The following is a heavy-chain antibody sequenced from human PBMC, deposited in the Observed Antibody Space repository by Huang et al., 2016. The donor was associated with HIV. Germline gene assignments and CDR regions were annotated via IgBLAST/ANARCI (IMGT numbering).Heavy chain of an antibody. D-gene: IGHD5-12*01. CDR2: ISYDGSYQ. J-gene: IGHJ4*02. CDR1: GFTFSTYG. Sequence: QVQLGESGGGVVQPGRSMRLSCAASGFTFSTYGVHWVRQAPGKGLEWVAAISYDGSYQSYSDSVKGRFTISRDDSQNTLYLQMISLRAEDTAVYFCAKDREDSAYQLDYWGQGTRVTVSS. V-gene: IGHV3-30*18. CDR3: AKDREDSAYQLDY.